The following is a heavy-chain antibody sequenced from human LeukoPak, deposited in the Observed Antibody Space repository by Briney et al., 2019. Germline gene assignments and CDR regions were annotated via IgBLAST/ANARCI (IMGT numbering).Heavy chain of an antibody. Sequence: GASVKASCKASGYTFTGYYLFWVRQAPGQGLEWMGWINPNSGATKYAQKFQGRVTLTRDTSIRTTYMELSSLRSDDTAVYYCARDERYSYGDNHYPDLGFWGQGTPVTVSS. V-gene: IGHV1-2*02. CDR2: INPNSGAT. CDR3: ARDERYSYGDNHYPDLGF. CDR1: GYTFTGYY. D-gene: IGHD4/OR15-4a*01. J-gene: IGHJ4*02.